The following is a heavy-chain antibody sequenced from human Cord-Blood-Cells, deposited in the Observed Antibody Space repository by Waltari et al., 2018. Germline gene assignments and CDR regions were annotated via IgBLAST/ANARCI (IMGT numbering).Heavy chain of an antibody. CDR1: GFPFSSYS. D-gene: IGHD3-22*01. V-gene: IGHV3-21*01. J-gene: IGHJ4*02. Sequence: EVQLVEYGGGLVKPGGSLSLPCAAYGFPFSSYSMNWGCQAPGKELGWAPSSSSISSYIYHADSVKGRLTLSIDTAQNSLYLQMSRLRGEDTAVHDWARGGGSGYYYDYWGQGTLLTVSS. CDR3: ARGGGSGYYYDY. CDR2: SSSISSYI.